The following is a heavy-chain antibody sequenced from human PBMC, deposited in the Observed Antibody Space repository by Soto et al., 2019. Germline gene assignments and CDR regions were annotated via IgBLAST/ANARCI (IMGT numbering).Heavy chain of an antibody. J-gene: IGHJ6*02. CDR1: GFSLGSSG. CDR3: AMGLYRAGYYYYGMNV. CDR2: RSGSGGSA. Sequence: AGTLRLSCSVSGFSLGSSGNSWIRQAPGPGLERVCSRSGSGGSAYYDDSVQGRFTTSRDNSKNTLFLQKRSLSAEATAVHYFAMGLYRAGYYYYGMNVWGQGTTVTVSS. V-gene: IGHV3-23*01. D-gene: IGHD2-2*01.